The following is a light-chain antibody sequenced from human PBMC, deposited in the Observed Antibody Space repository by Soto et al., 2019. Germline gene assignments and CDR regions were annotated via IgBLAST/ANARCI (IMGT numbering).Light chain of an antibody. V-gene: IGLV2-23*01. CDR2: EGI. J-gene: IGLJ1*01. Sequence: QSVLTQPASVSGSPGQSITISCTGTSSTVGGFNVVSWYQQHPGKAPKVIIYEGIKRPSGVSNRFSGSNSGSTASLTISGLQAEDEADYYCCSYVGATTYVFGTGTKLPS. CDR1: SSTVGGFNV. CDR3: CSYVGATTYV.